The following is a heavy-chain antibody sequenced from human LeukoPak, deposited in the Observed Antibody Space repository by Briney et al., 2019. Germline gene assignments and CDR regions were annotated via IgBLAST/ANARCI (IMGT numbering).Heavy chain of an antibody. Sequence: PSETLSLTCTVSGGSVSSYYWSWIRQPPGKGLEWIGFIYYSGSTNYSPSLKSRVTISVDTSKNQFSLKLTSVTAADTAVYYCARHGNGAFDIWGQGAMVTVSS. D-gene: IGHD1-1*01. J-gene: IGHJ3*02. CDR3: ARHGNGAFDI. CDR1: GGSVSSYY. V-gene: IGHV4-59*08. CDR2: IYYSGST.